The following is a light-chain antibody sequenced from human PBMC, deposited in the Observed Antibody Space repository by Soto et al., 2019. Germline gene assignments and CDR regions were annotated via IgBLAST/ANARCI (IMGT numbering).Light chain of an antibody. V-gene: IGKV1-5*01. CDR3: QQLDSYPIGT. J-gene: IGKJ4*01. Sequence: DIHMTQSPSSLSVSVGDRVTITCRTSQNINAWLAWYQQRPGQAPKLLIYDASTVQSGVPSRFSGSGSGTEFTLTISSLQPDDSATYYCQQLDSYPIGTFGGGTKVEIK. CDR1: QNINAW. CDR2: DAS.